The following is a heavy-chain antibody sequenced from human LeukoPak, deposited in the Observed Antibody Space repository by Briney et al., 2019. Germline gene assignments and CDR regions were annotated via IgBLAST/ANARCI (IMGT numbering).Heavy chain of an antibody. CDR1: GYTFTSYG. J-gene: IGHJ4*02. D-gene: IGHD3-10*01. CDR2: ISAYNGNT. Sequence: EASVKVSCKASGYTFTSYGISWVRQAPGQGLEWMGWISAYNGNTSYAQKLQGRVTMTTDTSTSTAYMELRSLRSDDTAVYYCARDLRYYYGSGSGYWGQGTLVTVSS. V-gene: IGHV1-18*01. CDR3: ARDLRYYYGSGSGY.